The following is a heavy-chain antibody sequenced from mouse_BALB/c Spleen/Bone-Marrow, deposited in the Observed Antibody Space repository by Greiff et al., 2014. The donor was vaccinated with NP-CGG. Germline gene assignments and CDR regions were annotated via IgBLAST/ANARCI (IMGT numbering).Heavy chain of an antibody. CDR1: GFSFTSYG. Sequence: QVQLQQSGPGLVAPSQSLSITCTISGFSFTSYGVHWVRQPPGKGLEWLVVIWSDGSTTYNSTLKSRLSISKDNSKSQVFLKMNSLQTDDTAMYYCARHANWDYFDYWGQGTTLTVSS. CDR2: IWSDGST. J-gene: IGHJ2*01. D-gene: IGHD4-1*01. CDR3: ARHANWDYFDY. V-gene: IGHV2-6-1*01.